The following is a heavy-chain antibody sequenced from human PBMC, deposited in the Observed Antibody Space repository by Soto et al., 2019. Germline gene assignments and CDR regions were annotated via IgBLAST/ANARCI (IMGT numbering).Heavy chain of an antibody. Sequence: QVQLVESGGGVVQPGRSLRFSCAASGFTFSSYGMHWVRQAPGKGLGWVAVIWYDGSNKFYADSVKGRFTISRDNSKNTLYLQMNSLRAEDTAVYYCARTAVAGTFFDYWGQGTLVTVSS. CDR1: GFTFSSYG. CDR3: ARTAVAGTFFDY. V-gene: IGHV3-33*01. J-gene: IGHJ4*02. D-gene: IGHD6-19*01. CDR2: IWYDGSNK.